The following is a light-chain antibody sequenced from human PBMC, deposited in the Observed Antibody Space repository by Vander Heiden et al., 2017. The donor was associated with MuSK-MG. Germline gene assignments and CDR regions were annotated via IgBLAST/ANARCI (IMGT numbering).Light chain of an antibody. V-gene: IGKV1-39*01. CDR2: AAS. J-gene: IGKJ4*01. CDR1: QSISSY. CDR3: QQSDSNPALT. Sequence: DIQMTQSPSSLSASVGDRVTITCRASQSISSYLNWYQQKPGKAPKLLIYAASSLQSGVPSRFSGSGSGTDFTLTISSRQPEDFATYYCQQSDSNPALTFGGGTKLEIK.